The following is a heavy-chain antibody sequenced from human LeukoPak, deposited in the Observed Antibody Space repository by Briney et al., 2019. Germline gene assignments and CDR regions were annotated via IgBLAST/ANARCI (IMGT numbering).Heavy chain of an antibody. CDR3: ARGITMDY. Sequence: GGPLRLSCAASGFTFRTYGMHWVRQATGKGLDWVAFIRYDATTKYYGDSVKGRFTISRDDSKNTLYLQMNSLRVEDTAVYYCARGITMDYWGQGTLVTVSS. V-gene: IGHV3-30*02. J-gene: IGHJ4*02. CDR1: GFTFRTYG. D-gene: IGHD3-10*01. CDR2: IRYDATTK.